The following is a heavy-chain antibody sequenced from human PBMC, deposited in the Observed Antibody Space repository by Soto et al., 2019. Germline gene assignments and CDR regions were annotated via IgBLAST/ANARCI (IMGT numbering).Heavy chain of an antibody. D-gene: IGHD3-3*01. CDR3: ARDREDVLRFLEWLSAPTDYYYYGMDV. CDR2: ISSSSSYT. J-gene: IGHJ6*02. CDR1: GFTFSDYY. V-gene: IGHV3-11*06. Sequence: QVQLVESGGGLVKPGGSLRLSCAASGFTFSDYYMSWIRQAPGKGLEWVSYISSSSSYTNYADSVKGRFTISRDNAKNSLYLQMNSLRAEDTAVYYCARDREDVLRFLEWLSAPTDYYYYGMDVWGQGTTVTVSS.